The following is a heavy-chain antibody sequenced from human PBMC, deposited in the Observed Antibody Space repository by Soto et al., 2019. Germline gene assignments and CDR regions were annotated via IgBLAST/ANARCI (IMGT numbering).Heavy chain of an antibody. V-gene: IGHV1-2*02. D-gene: IGHD2-2*01. J-gene: IGHJ4*02. CDR1: EYTFTGNY. CDR3: ARQSCGSTSCFYDY. CDR2: LNPNSGAT. Sequence: GASVKVSCKTSEYTFTGNYIYWIRQAPGQGLEWMGWLNPNSGATEFAQRFQGRVTLTSDTSISTAYMELNRLTSDDTAVFYCARQSCGSTSCFYDYWGPGTLVTVSS.